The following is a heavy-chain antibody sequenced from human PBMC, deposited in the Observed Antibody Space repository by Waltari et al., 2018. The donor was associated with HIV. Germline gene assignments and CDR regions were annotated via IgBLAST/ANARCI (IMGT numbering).Heavy chain of an antibody. CDR3: ARDTGYCSFGSCSYNWLDP. CDR1: GFTFSSSA. J-gene: IGHJ5*02. V-gene: IGHV3-30*01. CDR2: ISYDGSNK. Sequence: QVHLVESGGGVVQPGRSLRLSCAASGFTFSSSAIHWVPKAPGKGLEWVALISYDGSNKYYADSVKGRFTISRDNSKNTLYLQMNSLRAEDTSVYYCARDTGYCSFGSCSYNWLDPWGQGTLVSVSS. D-gene: IGHD2-15*01.